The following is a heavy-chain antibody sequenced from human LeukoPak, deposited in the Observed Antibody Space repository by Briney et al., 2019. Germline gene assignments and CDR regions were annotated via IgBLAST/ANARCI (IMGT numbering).Heavy chain of an antibody. Sequence: GGSLRLSRAASGVTFSSYSMNWVRQAPGKGLEWVSSISSSSSYIYYADSVKGRFTISRDNAKNSLYLEMNRLRAEDTAVYYCARGRGYYDSSGSIYWGQGTLVTVSS. D-gene: IGHD3-22*01. J-gene: IGHJ4*02. V-gene: IGHV3-21*01. CDR1: GVTFSSYS. CDR2: ISSSSSYI. CDR3: ARGRGYYDSSGSIY.